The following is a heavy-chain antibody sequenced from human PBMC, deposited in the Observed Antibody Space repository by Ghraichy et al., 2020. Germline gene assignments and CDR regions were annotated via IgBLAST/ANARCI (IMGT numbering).Heavy chain of an antibody. J-gene: IGHJ3*02. CDR3: ARVRYYGSGSYSQLDDAFDI. CDR1: GGSISSSNW. CDR2: IYHSGST. Sequence: SETLSLTCAVSGGSISSSNWWSWVRQPPGKGLEWIGEIYHSGSTNYNPSLKSRVTISVDKSKNQFSLKLSSVTAADTAVYYCARVRYYGSGSYSQLDDAFDIWGQGTMVTVSS. V-gene: IGHV4-4*02. D-gene: IGHD3-10*01.